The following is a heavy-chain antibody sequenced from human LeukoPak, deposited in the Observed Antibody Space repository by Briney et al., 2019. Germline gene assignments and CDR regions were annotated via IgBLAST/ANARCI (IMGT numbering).Heavy chain of an antibody. D-gene: IGHD4-17*01. V-gene: IGHV4-31*03. CDR1: GGSISSGGYY. Sequence: SETLSLTCTVSGGSISSGGYYWSWIRQHPGTGLEWIGYIYYSGSTYYNPSLKSRVTISVDTSKNQFSLKLSSVTAADTAVYYCAREESYGDYRWFDPWGQGTLVTVSS. CDR3: AREESYGDYRWFDP. J-gene: IGHJ5*02. CDR2: IYYSGST.